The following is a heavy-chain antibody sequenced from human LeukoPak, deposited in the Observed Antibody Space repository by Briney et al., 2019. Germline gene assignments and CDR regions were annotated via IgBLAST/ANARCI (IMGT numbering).Heavy chain of an antibody. CDR3: ARSNWRGYYYVWGPAIMVDDAFDI. CDR2: IKQDGSEK. CDR1: GFTFSSYW. V-gene: IGHV3-7*01. Sequence: PGGSLRLSCAASGFTFSSYWMSWVRQAPGKGLEWVANIKQDGSEKYYVDSVKGRFTISRDNAKNSLYLQMNSLRAEDTAVYYCARSNWRGYYYVWGPAIMVDDAFDIWGQGTMVTVSS. D-gene: IGHD3-22*01. J-gene: IGHJ3*02.